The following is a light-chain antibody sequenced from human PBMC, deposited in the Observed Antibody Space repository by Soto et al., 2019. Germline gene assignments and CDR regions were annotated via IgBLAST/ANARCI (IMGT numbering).Light chain of an antibody. V-gene: IGLV2-14*01. J-gene: IGLJ2*01. Sequence: QSALTQPASVSGSPGQSITISCTGTSSDVGGYNYVSWYQQQPGKAPKLIIYYVSNRPSGVSNHFSGSKSGNTASLTISWLQAEDEADYYCSSYTTGPLIFGGGTKLTVL. CDR2: YVS. CDR1: SSDVGGYNY. CDR3: SSYTTGPLI.